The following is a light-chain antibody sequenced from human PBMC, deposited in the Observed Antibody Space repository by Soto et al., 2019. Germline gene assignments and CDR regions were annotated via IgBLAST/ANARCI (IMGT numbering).Light chain of an antibody. J-gene: IGLJ3*02. CDR3: SSYTKRNTWV. Sequence: QSALTQPASVSGSPGQSITISCTGTSSDVGSYNYVSWYQHNPGEAPKLLISEVTNRPSGVSNRFSGSKSDNTASLTISGLQAEDEADYYCSSYTKRNTWVFGGGTKLTVL. CDR1: SSDVGSYNY. CDR2: EVT. V-gene: IGLV2-14*01.